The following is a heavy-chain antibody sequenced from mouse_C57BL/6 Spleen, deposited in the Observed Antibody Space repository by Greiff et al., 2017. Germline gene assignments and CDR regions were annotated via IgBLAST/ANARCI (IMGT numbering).Heavy chain of an antibody. J-gene: IGHJ3*01. Sequence: VHVKQSGPELVKPGASVKISCKASGYSFTGYFMNWVKQSHGKSLEWIGRINPYNGDTFYNQKFKGKATLTVDKSSSTAHMELLSLTSEDFAVYYCARGHEAYYSNYWFAYWGQGTLVTVSA. V-gene: IGHV1-37*01. CDR1: GYSFTGYF. CDR2: INPYNGDT. CDR3: ARGHEAYYSNYWFAY. D-gene: IGHD2-5*01.